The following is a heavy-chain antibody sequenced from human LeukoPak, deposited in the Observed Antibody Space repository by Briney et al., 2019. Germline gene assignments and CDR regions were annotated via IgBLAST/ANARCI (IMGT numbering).Heavy chain of an antibody. CDR2: ISGSGGST. CDR3: AKPATFDSSGYYLGNFDY. J-gene: IGHJ4*02. V-gene: IGHV3-23*01. CDR1: GFTFSSYA. D-gene: IGHD3-22*01. Sequence: GGSLRLSCAASGFTFSSYAMSWVRQAPGKGLEWVSAISGSGGSTYYADSVKGRFTISRDNSKNTLYLQMNSLRAEDTAVYYCAKPATFDSSGYYLGNFDYWGQGTLVTVSS.